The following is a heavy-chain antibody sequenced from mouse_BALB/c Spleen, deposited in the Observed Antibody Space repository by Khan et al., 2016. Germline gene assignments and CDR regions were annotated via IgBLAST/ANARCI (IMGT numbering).Heavy chain of an antibody. CDR2: IDPANGNT. J-gene: IGHJ4*01. Sequence: VQLQQSGAELVKPGASVKLSCTASGFNIRDTYMHWVKQRPEQDLEWIGRIDPANGNTKYDPKFQGKATITSDTSSNTAYLQLSSLTSEDTAVYYCEGNYVSYYAMDYWGQGTSVTVSS. CDR1: GFNIRDTY. CDR3: EGNYVSYYAMDY. V-gene: IGHV14-3*02. D-gene: IGHD2-1*01.